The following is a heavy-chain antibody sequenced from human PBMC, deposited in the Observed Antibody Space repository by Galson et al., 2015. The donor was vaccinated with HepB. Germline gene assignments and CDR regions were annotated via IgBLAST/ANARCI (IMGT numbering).Heavy chain of an antibody. CDR1: GFTFSSYG. J-gene: IGHJ4*02. D-gene: IGHD5-18*01. V-gene: IGHV3-30*02. CDR3: AKDWDTASGFDY. CDR2: IRYDGSNK. Sequence: SLRLSCAASGFTFSSYGMHWVRQAPGKGLEWVAFIRYDGSNKYYADSVKGRFTISRDNSKNTLYLQMNSLRAEDTAVYYCAKDWDTASGFDYWGQGTLVTVSS.